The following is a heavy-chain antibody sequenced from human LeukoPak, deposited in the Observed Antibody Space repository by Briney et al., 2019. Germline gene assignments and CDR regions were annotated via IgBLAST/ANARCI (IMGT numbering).Heavy chain of an antibody. CDR1: GFTFSSYA. Sequence: QSGGSLRLSCAASGFTFSSYAMTWVRQAPGKGLEWVSVISSSGDTTDYADSVKGRFTISRDNSKNSLYLQMSSLRAEDTAVYYCARDLDSSGWYGGFDYWGQGTLVTVSS. CDR2: ISSSGDTT. V-gene: IGHV3-23*01. J-gene: IGHJ4*02. CDR3: ARDLDSSGWYGGFDY. D-gene: IGHD6-19*01.